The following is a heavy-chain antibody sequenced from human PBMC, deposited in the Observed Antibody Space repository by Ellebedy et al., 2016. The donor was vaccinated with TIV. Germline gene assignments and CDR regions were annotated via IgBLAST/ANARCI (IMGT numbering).Heavy chain of an antibody. CDR1: GFTFGSYV. CDR3: AKEGYDFWSGSIPHYFDY. J-gene: IGHJ4*02. Sequence: GESLKISCAASGFTFGSYVMNWVRQAPGKGLEWVSTISYSGGSTYHTDYVKGRFTISRDNSKNTLYLQMNSLRAEDTAVYYCAKEGYDFWSGSIPHYFDYWGQGTLVTVSS. V-gene: IGHV3-23*01. D-gene: IGHD3-3*01. CDR2: ISYSGGST.